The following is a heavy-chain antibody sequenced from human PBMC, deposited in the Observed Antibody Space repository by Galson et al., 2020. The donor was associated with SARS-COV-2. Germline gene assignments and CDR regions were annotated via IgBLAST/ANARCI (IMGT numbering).Heavy chain of an antibody. V-gene: IGHV4-4*02. Sequence: SQTLPLTCAVSGGYISSSDWWGAVRQPPRKGLEWSGEIFHSGYTNYNPPLKSRVTMSLDTSKNQFSLKLSSVTAAGTALYYCSRIIVTAYYFSYMDVWGKGTTVTVSS. J-gene: IGHJ6*03. CDR2: IFHSGYT. D-gene: IGHD2-21*02. CDR1: GGYISSSDW. CDR3: SRIIVTAYYFSYMDV.